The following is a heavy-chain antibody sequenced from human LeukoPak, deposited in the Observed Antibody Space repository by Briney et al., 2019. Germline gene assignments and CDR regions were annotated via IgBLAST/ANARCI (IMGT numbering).Heavy chain of an antibody. CDR1: GLTYRNYY. V-gene: IGHV3-11*05. CDR3: ARDGFWSGYIDY. D-gene: IGHD3-3*01. J-gene: IGHJ4*02. Sequence: PGGSLRLSCAASGLTYRNYYFSWVRQAPGKGLEWISYISDDGSYANYADSVRGRFTISRDNAKNSLFLQMNSLRVEDTAVYYCARDGFWSGYIDYWGQGTLVTVSS. CDR2: ISDDGSYA.